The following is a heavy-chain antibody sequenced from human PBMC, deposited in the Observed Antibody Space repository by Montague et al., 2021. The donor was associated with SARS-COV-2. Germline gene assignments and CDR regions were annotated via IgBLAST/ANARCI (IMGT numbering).Heavy chain of an antibody. CDR2: VLYNKGT. CDR1: GVSVTDYY. CDR3: VRHPQYDCLNGPLDF. Sequence: SETLSLTCTVSGVSVTDYYWSWIRQPPGKGLEWVGDVLYNKGTNFNPSLKSRVAISVDTSKNQFSLRLISVTAADTAFYYCVRHPQYDCLNGPLDFWGQGTLVTVSS. J-gene: IGHJ4*02. V-gene: IGHV4-59*08. D-gene: IGHD3/OR15-3a*01.